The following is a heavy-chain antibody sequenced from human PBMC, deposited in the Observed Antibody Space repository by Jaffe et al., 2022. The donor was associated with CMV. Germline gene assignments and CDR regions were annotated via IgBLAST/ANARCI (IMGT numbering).Heavy chain of an antibody. CDR3: ARAVPGTPVSQGPYDY. V-gene: IGHV4-59*01. D-gene: IGHD3-10*02. Sequence: QVQLQESGPGLVKPSETLSLTCTVSGGSISSYYWSWIRQPPGKGLEWIGYIYYSGSTNYNPSLKSRVTISVDTSKNQFSLKLSSVTAADTAVYYCARAVPGTPVSQGPYDYWGQGTLVTVSS. CDR1: GGSISSYY. J-gene: IGHJ4*02. CDR2: IYYSGST.